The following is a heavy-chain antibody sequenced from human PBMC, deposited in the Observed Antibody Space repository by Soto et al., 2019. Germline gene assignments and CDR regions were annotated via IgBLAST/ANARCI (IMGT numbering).Heavy chain of an antibody. Sequence: SETLSLTCTVSGGSVSSGSYYWSWIRQPPGKGLEWIGYIYYSGSTNYNPSLKSRVTISVDTSKNQFSLKLSSVTAADTAVYYCARRVIRFSVKPYYYYYGMDVWGQGTTVTVSS. V-gene: IGHV4-61*01. CDR1: GGSVSSGSYY. CDR2: IYYSGST. J-gene: IGHJ6*02. CDR3: ARRVIRFSVKPYYYYYGMDV. D-gene: IGHD3-3*01.